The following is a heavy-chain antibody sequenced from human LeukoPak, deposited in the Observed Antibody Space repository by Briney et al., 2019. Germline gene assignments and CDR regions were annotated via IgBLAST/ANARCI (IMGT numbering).Heavy chain of an antibody. Sequence: PGGSLRLSCAASGFTFRSYSMSWVRQAPGKGLEWVSSISSSTGYIYYADSVKGRFTISRDNAKNSLYLQMNSLRAEDTAVYYCARPRDYDILTGSLYWGQGTLVTVSS. CDR1: GFTFRSYS. J-gene: IGHJ4*02. CDR2: ISSSTGYI. CDR3: ARPRDYDILTGSLY. D-gene: IGHD3-9*01. V-gene: IGHV3-21*01.